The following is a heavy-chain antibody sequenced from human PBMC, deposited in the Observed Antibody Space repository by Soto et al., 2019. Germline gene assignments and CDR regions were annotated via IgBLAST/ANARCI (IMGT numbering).Heavy chain of an antibody. J-gene: IGHJ4*02. CDR2: INPNTGDI. CDR3: ARGYSYGSFDN. V-gene: IGHV1-2*02. D-gene: IGHD5-18*01. Sequence: ASVKVSCKASGYTFTGYYMHWVRQAPGQGLEWMGWINPNTGDINYAEKFQGRVTMTRDTSISTAYMELSRLRSDDTAVYYCARGYSYGSFDNWAQGTLVTVSS. CDR1: GYTFTGYY.